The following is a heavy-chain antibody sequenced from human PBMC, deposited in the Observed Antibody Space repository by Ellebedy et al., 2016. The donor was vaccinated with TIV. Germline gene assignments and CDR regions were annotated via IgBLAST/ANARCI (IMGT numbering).Heavy chain of an antibody. CDR1: GYTFTTFE. D-gene: IGHD3-16*01. V-gene: IGHV1-46*01. CDR3: TREKSGGNFDY. J-gene: IGHJ4*02. CDR2: IKTRDGVT. Sequence: ASVKVSCXASGYTFTTFEINWVRQATGQGLEWMGIIKTRDGVTNYAQKIQGRLTMTRDTSTNTVYMELSSLRSEDAAVYYCTREKSGGNFDYWGQGTLVTVSS.